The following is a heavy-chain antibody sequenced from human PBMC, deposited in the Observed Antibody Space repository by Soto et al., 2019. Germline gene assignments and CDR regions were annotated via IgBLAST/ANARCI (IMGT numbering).Heavy chain of an antibody. D-gene: IGHD3-22*01. J-gene: IGHJ4*02. CDR1: GFTFSSYA. CDR2: ISYDGSNK. CDR3: ARDIGTMIVEYYFDY. Sequence: GGSLRLSCAASGFTFSSYAMHWVRQAPGKGLEWVAVISYDGSNKYYADSVKGRFTISRDNSKNTLYLQMNSLRAEDTAVYYCARDIGTMIVEYYFDYWGQGTLVTVSS. V-gene: IGHV3-30-3*01.